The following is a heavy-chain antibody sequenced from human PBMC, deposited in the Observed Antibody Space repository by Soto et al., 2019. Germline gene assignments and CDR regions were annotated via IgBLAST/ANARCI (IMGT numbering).Heavy chain of an antibody. J-gene: IGHJ6*02. D-gene: IGHD6-13*01. CDR2: INHSGST. Sequence: PSETLSLTCAVYGGSFSGYYWSWIRQPPGKGLEWIGEINHSGSTNYNPSLKSRVTTSVDTSKNQFSLKLSSVTAADTAVYYCARARIAAAPYYYYYYGMDVWGQGTTVTVSS. CDR3: ARARIAAAPYYYYYYGMDV. CDR1: GGSFSGYY. V-gene: IGHV4-34*01.